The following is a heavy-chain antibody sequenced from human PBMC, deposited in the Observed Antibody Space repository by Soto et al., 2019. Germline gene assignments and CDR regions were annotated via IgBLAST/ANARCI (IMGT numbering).Heavy chain of an antibody. J-gene: IGHJ6*02. CDR1: GDSVSSNSAA. CDR3: ARCGIVRGVINYYYYGMDV. V-gene: IGHV6-1*01. Sequence: SQTLSLTCAISGDSVSSNSAAWNWIRQSPSRGLEWLGRTYYRSKWYNDYAVSVKSRITINPDTSKNQFSLQLNSVTPEDTAVYYCARCGIVRGVINYYYYGMDVWGQGTTVTVSS. D-gene: IGHD3-10*02. CDR2: TYYRSKWYN.